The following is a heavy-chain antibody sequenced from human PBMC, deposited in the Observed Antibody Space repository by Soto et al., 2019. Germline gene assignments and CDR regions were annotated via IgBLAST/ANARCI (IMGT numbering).Heavy chain of an antibody. D-gene: IGHD1-1*01. V-gene: IGHV4-39*01. CDR3: ARHPPNHFKDERDGYKDPFFDY. CDR1: GGSISSSSYY. Sequence: QLQLQESGPGLVKPSETLSLTCTVSGGSISSSSYYWGWIRQPPGKGLEWIGSIYYSGSTYYNPSLKSRVTISVDTSKNQFSLKLSSVTAADTAVYYCARHPPNHFKDERDGYKDPFFDYWGQGTLVTVSS. CDR2: IYYSGST. J-gene: IGHJ4*02.